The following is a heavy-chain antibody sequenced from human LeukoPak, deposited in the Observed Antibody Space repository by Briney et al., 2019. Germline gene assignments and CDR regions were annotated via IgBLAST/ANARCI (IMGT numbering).Heavy chain of an antibody. CDR2: ISSSGST. Sequence: PSETLSLTCTVSGGSISSSSYYWSWIRQPAGKGLEWIGRISSSGSTNYNPSLKSRVTISVDTSKNQFSLKLSSVTAADTAVYYCARLRRKGPFDYWGQGTLVTVSS. V-gene: IGHV4-61*02. CDR3: ARLRRKGPFDY. CDR1: GGSISSSSYY. D-gene: IGHD4-17*01. J-gene: IGHJ4*02.